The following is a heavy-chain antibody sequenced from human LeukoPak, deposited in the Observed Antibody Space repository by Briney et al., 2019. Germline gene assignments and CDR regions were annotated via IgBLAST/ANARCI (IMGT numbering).Heavy chain of an antibody. J-gene: IGHJ3*02. CDR2: INSDGTST. Sequence: PGGSLRLSCAASGFTFSSYWMHWVRQAPGKGLVWVSRINSDGTSTSHADSVKGRLTISRDNAKNTLYLQMNSLRVEDTAVYYCARTSTGNAIDMWGQGTIVTVSS. D-gene: IGHD1-1*01. CDR1: GFTFSSYW. V-gene: IGHV3-74*01. CDR3: ARTSTGNAIDM.